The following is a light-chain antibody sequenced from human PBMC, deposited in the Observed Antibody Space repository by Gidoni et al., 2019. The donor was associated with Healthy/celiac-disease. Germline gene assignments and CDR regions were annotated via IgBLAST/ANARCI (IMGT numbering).Light chain of an antibody. CDR3: QQRI. V-gene: IGKV3D-11*01. Sequence: EIVLTQSPATLSLSPGERATLSCRASQGVSSYLAWYQQKPGQAPRLLIYDASNRATGIPARFSGSGPGTDFTLTISSLEPEDFAVYYCQQRIFXGXTKVEIK. CDR1: QGVSSY. CDR2: DAS. J-gene: IGKJ4*01.